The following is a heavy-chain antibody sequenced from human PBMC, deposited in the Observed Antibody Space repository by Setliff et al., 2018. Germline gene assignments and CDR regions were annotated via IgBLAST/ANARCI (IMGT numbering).Heavy chain of an antibody. CDR2: ISAYNGNN. CDR1: GYTFTPYG. CDR3: AREGTRGYFFYYLDV. J-gene: IGHJ6*03. D-gene: IGHD1-1*01. Sequence: GASVKVSCKASGYTFTPYGISWVRQAPGKGLEWMGWISAYNGNNIYAQNLQGRVTMTTDTSTSTAYMELRSLRSDDTAVYYCAREGTRGYFFYYLDVWGKGTTVTVSS. V-gene: IGHV1-18*01.